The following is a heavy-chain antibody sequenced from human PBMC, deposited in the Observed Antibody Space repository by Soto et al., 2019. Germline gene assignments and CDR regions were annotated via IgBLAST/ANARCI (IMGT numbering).Heavy chain of an antibody. D-gene: IGHD2-8*01. CDR2: ITANRGAT. J-gene: IGHJ3*02. CDR1: GFTFSSYS. Sequence: PGGSLRLSCAASGFTFSSYSMSWVRQAPGKGLEWVAHITANRGATYYADSVKGRFTISKDTSRNTLYLQMNSLRAEDTALYYCAKCMRVNWQYDAFHMWGQGTMVTVSS. CDR3: AKCMRVNWQYDAFHM. V-gene: IGHV3-23*01.